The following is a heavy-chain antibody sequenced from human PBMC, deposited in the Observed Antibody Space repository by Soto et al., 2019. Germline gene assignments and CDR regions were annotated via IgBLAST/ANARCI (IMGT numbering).Heavy chain of an antibody. CDR1: GFTFNSDA. V-gene: IGHV3-23*01. CDR3: PKHPQSSWYWADY. J-gene: IGHJ4*02. Sequence: EVQLLESGGGLVQPGGSLRLSCAASGFTFNSDAMSWVRQAPGKGMERVSAISARGGSTYYADSVKGRFTISRDNSKNTLYLQMNSLRAEDTAVYYCPKHPQSSWYWADYWGQGTLVTVSS. D-gene: IGHD6-13*01. CDR2: ISARGGST.